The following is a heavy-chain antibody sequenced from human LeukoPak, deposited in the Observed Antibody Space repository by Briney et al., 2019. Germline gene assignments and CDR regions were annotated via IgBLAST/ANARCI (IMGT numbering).Heavy chain of an antibody. J-gene: IGHJ4*02. D-gene: IGHD3-22*01. V-gene: IGHV3-23*01. CDR1: GFTFSSYA. Sequence: GGSLRLSCAASGFTFSSYAMSWVRRAPGKGLEWVSAISGSGGSTYYADSVKGRFTISRDNSKNTLYLQMNSLRAEDTAVYYCAKVVQDSSGYPYYFDYWGQGTLVTVSS. CDR2: ISGSGGST. CDR3: AKVVQDSSGYPYYFDY.